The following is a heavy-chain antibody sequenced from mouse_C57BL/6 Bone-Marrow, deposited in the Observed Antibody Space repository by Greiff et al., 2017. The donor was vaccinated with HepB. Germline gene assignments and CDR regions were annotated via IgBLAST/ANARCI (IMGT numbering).Heavy chain of an antibody. CDR1: GFTFSSYG. Sequence: EVQRVESGGDLVKPGGSLKLSCAASGFTFSSYGMSWVRQTPDKRLEWVATISSGGSYTYYPDSVKGRFTISRDNAKNTLYLQMSSLKSEDTAMYYCASRTNYFDYWGQGTTLTVSS. CDR3: ASRTNYFDY. V-gene: IGHV5-6*01. D-gene: IGHD2-13*01. J-gene: IGHJ2*01. CDR2: ISSGGSYT.